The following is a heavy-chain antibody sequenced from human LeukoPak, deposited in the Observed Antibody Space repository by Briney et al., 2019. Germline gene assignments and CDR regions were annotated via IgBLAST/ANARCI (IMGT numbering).Heavy chain of an antibody. J-gene: IGHJ4*02. D-gene: IGHD3-22*01. Sequence: PSETLSLTCAVYGGSFSGYYWSWIRQPPGKGREWIGEINHGGSTTYNPCLKSRVTISVDPSKNQFSLKLSSVTAADTAVYYCARDGVYYDSSGYRATLTDYWGQGTLVTVSS. CDR3: ARDGVYYDSSGYRATLTDY. V-gene: IGHV4-34*01. CDR2: INHGGST. CDR1: GGSFSGYY.